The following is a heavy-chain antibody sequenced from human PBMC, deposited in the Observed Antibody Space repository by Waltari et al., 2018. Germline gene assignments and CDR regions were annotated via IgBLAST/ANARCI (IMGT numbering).Heavy chain of an antibody. CDR1: GGTFSSYA. V-gene: IGHV1-69*01. CDR3: ARGDTTVTTRPYFDY. Sequence: QVQLVQSGAEVKKPGSSVKVSCKASGGTFSSYAISWVRQAPGQGLEWMGGIIPIFGTANYAKKFQGRVTSTADESTSTDYMELSSLRSEDTAVYYCARGDTTVTTRPYFDYWGQGTLVTVSS. CDR2: IIPIFGTA. D-gene: IGHD4-17*01. J-gene: IGHJ4*02.